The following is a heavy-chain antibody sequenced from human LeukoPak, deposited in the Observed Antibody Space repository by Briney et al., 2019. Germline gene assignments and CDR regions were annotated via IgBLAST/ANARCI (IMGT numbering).Heavy chain of an antibody. D-gene: IGHD3-16*02. CDR1: GFTFSSYA. J-gene: IGHJ6*02. Sequence: GGSLRLSCAASGFTFSSYAMHWVRQAPGKGLEWVAVISYDGSNKYYADSVKGRFTISRDNSKNTLYLQMNSLRAEDTAVYYCATSLSPGYYYGMDVWGQGTTVTVSS. CDR2: ISYDGSNK. V-gene: IGHV3-30*04. CDR3: ATSLSPGYYYGMDV.